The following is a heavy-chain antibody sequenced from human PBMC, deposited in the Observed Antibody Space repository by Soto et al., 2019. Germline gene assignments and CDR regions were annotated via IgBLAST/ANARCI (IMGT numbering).Heavy chain of an antibody. V-gene: IGHV1-46*01. Sequence: QVHLVQSGAEVKKPGASMKVSCTASGYTLTSHHVHWVRQAPGRRLEWMGSINPANGVAQYTARFQGRVIMTRDTSTRTVYMELRGLTSADTAIFYCARGGGVALDGSAAFDIWGQGTMVTVSS. J-gene: IGHJ3*02. CDR1: GYTLTSHH. CDR2: INPANGVA. D-gene: IGHD1-1*01. CDR3: ARGGGVALDGSAAFDI.